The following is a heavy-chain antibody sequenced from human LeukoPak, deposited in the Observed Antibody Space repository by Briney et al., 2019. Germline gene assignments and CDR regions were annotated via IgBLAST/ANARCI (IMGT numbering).Heavy chain of an antibody. CDR2: ISYDGSNK. CDR1: GFTFSSYA. V-gene: IGHV3-30-3*01. J-gene: IGHJ4*02. D-gene: IGHD2-15*01. Sequence: PGGSLRLSCAASGFTFSSYAMHWVRQAPGKGLEWVAVISYDGSNKYYADSVKGRFTNSRDNSKNTLYLQMNSLRAEDTAVYYCAREVLLMEWEVVVAAARNGLDYWGQGTLVTVSS. CDR3: AREVLLMEWEVVVAAARNGLDY.